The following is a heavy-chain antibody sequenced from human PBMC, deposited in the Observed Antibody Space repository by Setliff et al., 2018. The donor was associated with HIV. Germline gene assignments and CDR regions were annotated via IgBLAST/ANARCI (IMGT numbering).Heavy chain of an antibody. CDR3: ARGATYYNFWTAPPPIDY. CDR2: IYYIGNT. CDR1: GGSISGYY. D-gene: IGHD3-3*01. Sequence: PSETLSLTCTVSGGSISGYYWSWIRQPPGKGLEWIGYIYYIGNTNYNPSLRGRVTLSVDTSKNQLSLKLSSVTAEDMAVYYCARGATYYNFWTAPPPIDYWGQGTLVTVSS. J-gene: IGHJ4*02. V-gene: IGHV4-59*01.